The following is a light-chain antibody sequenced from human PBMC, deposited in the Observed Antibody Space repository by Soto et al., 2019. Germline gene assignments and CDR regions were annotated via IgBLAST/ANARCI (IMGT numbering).Light chain of an antibody. CDR1: SSDVGVYNY. CDR2: DVS. Sequence: QSALTQPRSVSGSPGQSVTISCTGTSSDVGVYNYVSWYQQYPGKAPKIMIYDVSERPSGVPDRFSGSKSDNTASLTISGLQAEGEADYYCCSSAGSYTFVFGIGTKVTVL. J-gene: IGLJ1*01. CDR3: CSSAGSYTFV. V-gene: IGLV2-11*01.